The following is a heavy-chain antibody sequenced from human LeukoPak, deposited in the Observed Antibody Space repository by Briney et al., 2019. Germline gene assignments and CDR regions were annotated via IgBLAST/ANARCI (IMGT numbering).Heavy chain of an antibody. D-gene: IGHD6-19*01. Sequence: TSETLSLTCAVYGGSFSGYYWSWIRQPPGKGLEWIGEINHSGSTNYNPSLKSRVTISVDTSKNQFSLKLSSVTAADTAVYYCARDAGYSSGWSSYYFDYWGQGTLVTVSS. CDR3: ARDAGYSSGWSSYYFDY. V-gene: IGHV4-34*01. CDR1: GGSFSGYY. J-gene: IGHJ4*02. CDR2: INHSGST.